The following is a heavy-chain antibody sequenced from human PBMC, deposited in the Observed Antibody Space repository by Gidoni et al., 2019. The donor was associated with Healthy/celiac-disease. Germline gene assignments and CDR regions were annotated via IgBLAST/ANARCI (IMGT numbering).Heavy chain of an antibody. CDR3: ARGSLRLGEFGNY. V-gene: IGHV3-48*01. J-gene: IGHJ4*02. CDR1: GFTFSSYS. Sequence: EVQLVESGGGLVQPGGSLRLSCAASGFTFSSYSMNWVRQAPGKGLEWVSYISSSSSTIYYADSVKGRFTISRDNAKNSLYLQMNSLRAEDTAVYYCARGSLRLGEFGNYWGQGTLVTVSS. D-gene: IGHD3-16*01. CDR2: ISSSSSTI.